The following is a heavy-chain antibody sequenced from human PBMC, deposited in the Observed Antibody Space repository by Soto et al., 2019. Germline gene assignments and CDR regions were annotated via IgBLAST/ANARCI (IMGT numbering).Heavy chain of an antibody. CDR2: ISAYNGNT. Sequence: ASVKVSCKASGYTFTSYGISWVRQAPGQGLEWMGWISAYNGNTNYAQKLQGRVTMTTDTSTSTAYMELRSLRSDDTAVYYCARELIQLWLGGGYYYGMDVWGQGTTVTVSS. CDR1: GYTFTSYG. D-gene: IGHD5-18*01. J-gene: IGHJ6*02. CDR3: ARELIQLWLGGGYYYGMDV. V-gene: IGHV1-18*01.